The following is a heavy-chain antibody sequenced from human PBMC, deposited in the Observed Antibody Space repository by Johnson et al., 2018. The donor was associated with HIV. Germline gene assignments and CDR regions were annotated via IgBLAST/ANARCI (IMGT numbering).Heavy chain of an antibody. Sequence: HVQLVESGGGVVQPGGSLRLSCAASGFTFSSYGMHWVRQAPGKGLEWVAFIRNDGSNKYYADSVNGRFTISRDNSKNTLYLQMNSLRAEDTAVYYCGGSYYYDSSGYYARNAFDIWGQGTMVTVSS. D-gene: IGHD3-22*01. J-gene: IGHJ3*02. CDR3: GGSYYYDSSGYYARNAFDI. CDR1: GFTFSSYG. V-gene: IGHV3-30*02. CDR2: IRNDGSNK.